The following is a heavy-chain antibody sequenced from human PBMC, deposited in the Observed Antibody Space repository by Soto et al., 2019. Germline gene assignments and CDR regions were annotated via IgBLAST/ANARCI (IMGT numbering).Heavy chain of an antibody. CDR1: SGSIISGGYY. CDR2: IFYNGVT. J-gene: IGHJ6*02. CDR3: ARYIPGVRYYGMDV. V-gene: IGHV4-31*03. Sequence: SETLSLTCTVSSGSIISGGYYWSWIRQHPGKGLEWIGYIFYNGVTYYNPSLKGRVTISVDTSKNQFSLNLRSVTAEDTAVYYCARYIPGVRYYGMDVWGQGTTVTVSS. D-gene: IGHD2-2*01.